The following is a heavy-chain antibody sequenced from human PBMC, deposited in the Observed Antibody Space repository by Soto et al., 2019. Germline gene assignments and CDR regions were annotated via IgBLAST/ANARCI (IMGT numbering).Heavy chain of an antibody. CDR3: ARDRRCSGGSCFDY. D-gene: IGHD2-15*01. J-gene: IGHJ4*02. CDR2: ISSSSSYI. Sequence: EVQLVESGGGLVKPGGSLRLSCAASGFTFSSYSMNWVRQAPGKGLEWVSSISSSSSYIYYADSVKGRFTISRDNAKNSLCLQMNSLRAEDTAVYYCARDRRCSGGSCFDYWGQGTLVTVSS. V-gene: IGHV3-21*01. CDR1: GFTFSSYS.